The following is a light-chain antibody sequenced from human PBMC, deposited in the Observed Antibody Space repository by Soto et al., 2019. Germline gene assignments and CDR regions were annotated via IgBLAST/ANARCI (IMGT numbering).Light chain of an antibody. V-gene: IGKV4-1*01. CDR2: WAS. J-gene: IGKJ1*01. Sequence: DIVMTQSPDSLAVSLGERATINCKSSQSLLHLAWDQQKPGQPPKLLIYWASTRESGVPDRFSGSASGTDFTLTISSLRAEDVAVYYCQQYYTTPVTFGQGTKVELK. CDR3: QQYYTTPVT. CDR1: QSLLH.